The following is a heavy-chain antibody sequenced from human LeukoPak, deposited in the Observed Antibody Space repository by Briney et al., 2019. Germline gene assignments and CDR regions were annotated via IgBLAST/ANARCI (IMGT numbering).Heavy chain of an antibody. Sequence: GGSLRLSCAASGFAFSSYDMHWVRHATGKGLEWVSAIATAGDTYYSGSVKGRFTISRENAKNSMYLQMKSLRVGDTAVYYCIRGGETGFDIWGQGTMVTVSS. CDR1: GFAFSSYD. J-gene: IGHJ3*02. V-gene: IGHV3-13*01. CDR3: IRGGETGFDI. D-gene: IGHD1-1*01. CDR2: IATAGDT.